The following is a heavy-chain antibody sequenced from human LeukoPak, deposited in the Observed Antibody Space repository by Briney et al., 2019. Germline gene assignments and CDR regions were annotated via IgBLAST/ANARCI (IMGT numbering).Heavy chain of an antibody. Sequence: SETLSLTSSVSGGSITNYYWNWMRQPPGKGLEWIGYISHIGSTNYNPSLKSRLTISVDRSKNQFYLKLTSVTAADTAIYYCARDRLSANAFDMWGQGQWSPSLQ. CDR1: GGSITNYY. J-gene: IGHJ3*02. CDR2: ISHIGST. D-gene: IGHD2-21*02. V-gene: IGHV4-59*01. CDR3: ARDRLSANAFDM.